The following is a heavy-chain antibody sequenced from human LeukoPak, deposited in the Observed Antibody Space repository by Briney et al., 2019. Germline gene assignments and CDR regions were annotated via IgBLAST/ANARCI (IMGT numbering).Heavy chain of an antibody. V-gene: IGHV4-59*01. Sequence: SETLPLTCTVSGGSMSNYYWSWIRQPPGKGLEWIGYIYYSGSTNYNPSLKSRVTISVDTSKNKFSLKLRSVTAADTAVYYCARVCGGDCYPLGFDPWGQGTLVTVSS. CDR2: IYYSGST. D-gene: IGHD2-21*02. J-gene: IGHJ5*02. CDR3: ARVCGGDCYPLGFDP. CDR1: GGSMSNYY.